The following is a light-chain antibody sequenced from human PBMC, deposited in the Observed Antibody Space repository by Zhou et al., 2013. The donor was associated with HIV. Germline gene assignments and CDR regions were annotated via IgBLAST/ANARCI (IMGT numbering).Light chain of an antibody. Sequence: EIVLTQSPGTLSLSPGERATLSCRASQSISSSNLAWYQQTPGQAPRLLIHNASTRAKGIPGRFSGSGSGTDFTLTISRLEPEDFAVYYCQQYGSSPSTFGQGTKLEIK. CDR1: QSISSSN. V-gene: IGKV3-20*01. J-gene: IGKJ2*01. CDR2: NAS. CDR3: QQYGSSPST.